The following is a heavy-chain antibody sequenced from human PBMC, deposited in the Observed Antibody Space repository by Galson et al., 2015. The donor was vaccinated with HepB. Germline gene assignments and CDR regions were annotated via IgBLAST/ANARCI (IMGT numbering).Heavy chain of an antibody. CDR2: IVVGRGNT. D-gene: IGHD3-3*01. V-gene: IGHV1-58*01. Sequence: SVKVSCKASGFTFTTSAVQWVRQARGQRLEWIGWIVVGRGNTNYAQKFQERVTITRDMSTSTAYMELSSLRSEDTAVYYCAARNYDFWSGGAFDIWGQGTMVTVSS. J-gene: IGHJ3*02. CDR3: AARNYDFWSGGAFDI. CDR1: GFTFTTSA.